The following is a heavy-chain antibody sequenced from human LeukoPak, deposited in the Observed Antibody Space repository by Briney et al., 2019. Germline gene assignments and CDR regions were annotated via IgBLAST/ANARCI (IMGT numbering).Heavy chain of an antibody. CDR1: GGSISRYY. J-gene: IGHJ4*02. CDR2: IYYSGST. D-gene: IGHD6-13*01. Sequence: SETLSLTCTVSGGSISRYYWSWIRQPPGKGLEWIGYIYYSGSTNYNPSLKSRVTISVDTSKNQFSLKLSSVTAADTAVYYCARDRSSSSWYFDYWGQGTLVTVSS. V-gene: IGHV4-59*01. CDR3: ARDRSSSSWYFDY.